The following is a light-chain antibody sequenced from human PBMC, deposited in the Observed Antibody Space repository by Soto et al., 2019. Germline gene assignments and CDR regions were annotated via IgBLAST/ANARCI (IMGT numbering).Light chain of an antibody. V-gene: IGKV3-20*01. CDR2: GAS. Sequence: EIVMTHSPGTLSLSPWERSTLYFRASQSVSNNYLAWYQQKPGQAPRLLIYGASNRATGIPDRFSGSGSGTDFTLTISRLEPEDFAVYYCQQYGSSGTFGQGTKVDI. CDR3: QQYGSSGT. J-gene: IGKJ1*01. CDR1: QSVSNNY.